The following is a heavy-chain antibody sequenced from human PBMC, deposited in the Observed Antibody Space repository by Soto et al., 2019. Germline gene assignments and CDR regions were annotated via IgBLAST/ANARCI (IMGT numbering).Heavy chain of an antibody. Sequence: SVKVSCKASGGTFSSYAISWVRQAPGQGLEWMGGIIPIFGTANYAQKFQGRVTITADESTSTAYMELSSLRSEDTAVYYCARGGSRITMVRGVTTWFDPWGQGTLVTVSS. J-gene: IGHJ5*02. CDR2: IIPIFGTA. V-gene: IGHV1-69*13. CDR1: GGTFSSYA. CDR3: ARGGSRITMVRGVTTWFDP. D-gene: IGHD3-10*01.